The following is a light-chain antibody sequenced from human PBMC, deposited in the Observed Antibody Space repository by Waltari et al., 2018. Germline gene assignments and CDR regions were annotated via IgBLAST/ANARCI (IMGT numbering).Light chain of an antibody. CDR1: QSINRW. V-gene: IGKV1-5*03. CDR3: QQYISYPWS. J-gene: IGKJ4*01. Sequence: DRVTITCRASQSINRWLAWYQQRPGQAPKLLFSESSTLASGVPSRFSGSGSGTDFTLTINGLQPDDFATYYCQQYISYPWSFGLGTKVEIK. CDR2: ESS.